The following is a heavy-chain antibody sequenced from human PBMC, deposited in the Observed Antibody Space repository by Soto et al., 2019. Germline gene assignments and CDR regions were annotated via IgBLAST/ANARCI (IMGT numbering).Heavy chain of an antibody. CDR3: ARIAVAGGS. J-gene: IGHJ4*02. V-gene: IGHV1-69*08. Sequence: QVHLEQSGSEVKKPGSTVKVSCKASGGSFSSFTLSWVRQAPGQGLEWMGRIIPIFGTTNYAQKFQDRVTLTADMSTSTVYLEMSGLTSDDTAISYCARIAVAGGSGGQGTLVIVSS. CDR1: GGSFSSFT. D-gene: IGHD6-19*01. CDR2: IIPIFGTT.